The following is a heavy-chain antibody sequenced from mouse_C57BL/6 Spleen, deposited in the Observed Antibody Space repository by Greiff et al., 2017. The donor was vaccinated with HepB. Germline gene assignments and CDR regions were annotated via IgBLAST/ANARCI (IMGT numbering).Heavy chain of an antibody. Sequence: EVQLQQSGAELVRPGASVKLSCTASGFNIKDYYMHWVKQRPEQGLEWIGRIDPEDGDTEYAPKFQGKATMTADTSSNTAYLQLSSLTSEDTAVYYCTTSPDGSSCWYFDVWGPGTTVTVSS. V-gene: IGHV14-1*01. CDR1: GFNIKDYY. J-gene: IGHJ1*01. CDR3: TTSPDGSSCWYFDV. D-gene: IGHD1-1*01. CDR2: IDPEDGDT.